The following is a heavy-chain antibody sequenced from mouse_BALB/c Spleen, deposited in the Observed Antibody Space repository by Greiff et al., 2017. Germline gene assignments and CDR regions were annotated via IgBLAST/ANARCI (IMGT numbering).Heavy chain of an antibody. CDR3: ARREDDYDGYAMDY. V-gene: IGHV5-17*02. J-gene: IGHJ4*01. D-gene: IGHD2-4*01. CDR2: ISSGSSTI. Sequence: EVKLMESGGGLVQPGGSRKLSCAASGFTFSSFGMHWVRQAPEKGLEWVAYISSGSSTIYYADTVKGRFTISRDNPKNTLFLQMTSLRSEDTAMYYCARREDDYDGYAMDYWGQGTSVTVSS. CDR1: GFTFSSFG.